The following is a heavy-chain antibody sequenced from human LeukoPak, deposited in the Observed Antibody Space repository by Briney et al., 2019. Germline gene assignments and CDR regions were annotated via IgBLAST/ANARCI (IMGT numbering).Heavy chain of an antibody. V-gene: IGHV4-30-4*01. D-gene: IGHD3-10*01. CDR1: GGSISSGDYH. J-gene: IGHJ4*02. Sequence: SQTLSLTCTVSGGSISSGDYHWSWIRQPPGKGLEWIGYIYYSGTTYYNPSLKSRFTISIDTSKNQFSLRLSSVTAADTAVYYCASSAYGSGSYQAQTFDYWGQGTLVTVSS. CDR3: ASSAYGSGSYQAQTFDY. CDR2: IYYSGTT.